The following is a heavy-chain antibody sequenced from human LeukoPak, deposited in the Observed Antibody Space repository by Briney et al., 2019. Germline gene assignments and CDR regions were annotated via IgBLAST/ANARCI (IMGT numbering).Heavy chain of an antibody. CDR2: IYYSGST. D-gene: IGHD3-22*01. V-gene: IGHV4-59*01. CDR3: ARAQADYYDSSGYFEFDY. J-gene: IGHJ4*02. CDR1: GGSISSYY. Sequence: SETLSLTCTVSGGSISSYYWSWIRQPPGKGLEWIGYIYYSGSTNYNPSLKSRVTISVDMSKNQFSLKLSSVTAADTAVYYCARAQADYYDSSGYFEFDYWGQGTLVTVSS.